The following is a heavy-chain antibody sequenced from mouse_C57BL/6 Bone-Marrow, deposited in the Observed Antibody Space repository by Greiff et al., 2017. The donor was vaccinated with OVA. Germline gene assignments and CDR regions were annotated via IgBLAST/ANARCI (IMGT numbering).Heavy chain of an antibody. J-gene: IGHJ3*01. V-gene: IGHV1-81*01. CDR2: IYPRSGNT. CDR3: ARSGTGTWFAY. D-gene: IGHD4-1*01. CDR1: GYTFTSYG. Sequence: VKLMESGAELARPGASVKLSCKASGYTFTSYGISWVKQRTGQGLEWIGEIYPRSGNTYYNEKFKGKATLTADKSSSTAYMELRSLTSEDSAVYFCARSGTGTWFAYWGQGTLVTVSA.